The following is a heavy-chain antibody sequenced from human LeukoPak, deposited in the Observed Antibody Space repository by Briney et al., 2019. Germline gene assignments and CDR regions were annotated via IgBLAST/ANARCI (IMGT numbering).Heavy chain of an antibody. J-gene: IGHJ4*02. V-gene: IGHV3-23*01. CDR1: GFTFSTYA. Sequence: GGPLRLSCAASGFTFSTYAMSWVRQAPGKGLEWVSALTNSGGSGGVTYYADSVKGRFIISRDNSKSTLYLQLSSLRAEDTAVYYCAKAMSTDHYDSRGFYRVDFDSWGQGTLVTVSS. CDR3: AKAMSTDHYDSRGFYRVDFDS. CDR2: LTNSGGSGGVT. D-gene: IGHD3-22*01.